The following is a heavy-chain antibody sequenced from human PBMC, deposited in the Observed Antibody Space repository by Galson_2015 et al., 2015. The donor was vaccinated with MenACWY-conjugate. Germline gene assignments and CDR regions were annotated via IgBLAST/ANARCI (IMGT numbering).Heavy chain of an antibody. V-gene: IGHV4-39*07. D-gene: IGHD3-16*02. CDR1: GGSISSSSYY. CDR3: ARDKGFGGVIE. CDR2: IYYSGST. J-gene: IGHJ4*02. Sequence: LSLTCTVSGGSISSSSYYRGWIRQPPGKGLEWIGSIYYSGSTYYNPSLKSRVTISVDTSKNQFSLKLSSVTAADTAVYYCARDKGFGGVIEWGQGTLVTVSS.